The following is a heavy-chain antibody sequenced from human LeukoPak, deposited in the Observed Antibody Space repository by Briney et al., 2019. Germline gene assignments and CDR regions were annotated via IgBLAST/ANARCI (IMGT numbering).Heavy chain of an antibody. V-gene: IGHV3-30-3*01. Sequence: GGSLRLSCAASGFTFSSYAMHWVRQAPGKGLEWVADISYDGSNKYYADSVKGRFTISRDNAKNTLYLQMNSLRAEDTAVYYCARDRSSGYTLDYWGQGTLVTVSS. CDR1: GFTFSSYA. D-gene: IGHD6-19*01. CDR3: ARDRSSGYTLDY. CDR2: ISYDGSNK. J-gene: IGHJ4*02.